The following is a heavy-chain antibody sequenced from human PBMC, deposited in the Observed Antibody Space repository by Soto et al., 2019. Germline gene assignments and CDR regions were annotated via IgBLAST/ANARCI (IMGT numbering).Heavy chain of an antibody. CDR1: GGSISSYY. CDR3: ARMNWDNNWFDP. Sequence: SETLSLTCTVSGGSISSYYWSWIRQPPGKGLEWIGYIYYSGSTNYNPSLKSRVTISVDTSKNQFSLKLSSVTAADTAVYYCARMNWDNNWFDPWGQVTLVTVSS. J-gene: IGHJ5*02. V-gene: IGHV4-59*01. CDR2: IYYSGST. D-gene: IGHD7-27*01.